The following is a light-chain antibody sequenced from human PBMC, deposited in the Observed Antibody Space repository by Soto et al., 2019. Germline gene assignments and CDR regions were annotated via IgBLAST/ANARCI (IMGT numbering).Light chain of an antibody. CDR1: SSNIGSNT. J-gene: IGLJ1*01. Sequence: QSALTQPPSTSGTPGQRVTISCSGSSSNIGSNTVNWYQQLPGTAPKLLIYRNNQRPSGVPDRFSGSKSGTSASLAISGLQSEDEADYYCAAWDGSLKGYVFATGTKVNVL. CDR3: AAWDGSLKGYV. V-gene: IGLV1-44*01. CDR2: RNN.